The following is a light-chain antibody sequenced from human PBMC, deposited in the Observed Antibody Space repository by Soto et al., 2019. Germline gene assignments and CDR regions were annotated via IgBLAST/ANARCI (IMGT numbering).Light chain of an antibody. Sequence: EIVMTQSPATLSVSPGERATLSCRASQSVSSNLAWYQQKNGQAPRLLIYGASTGDTGIPARFSGIWSGTEFTLPLSRLQSEDFEVYYCQQYNNWPRTFGQGTKVDIK. CDR3: QQYNNWPRT. CDR1: QSVSSN. V-gene: IGKV3-15*01. CDR2: GAS. J-gene: IGKJ1*01.